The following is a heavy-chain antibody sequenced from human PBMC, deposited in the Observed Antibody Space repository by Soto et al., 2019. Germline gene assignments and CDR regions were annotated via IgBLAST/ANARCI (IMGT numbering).Heavy chain of an antibody. CDR3: AREGPDTVRTGYFDY. Sequence: YAISWVRQAPGQGLEWMGGIIPIFGTANYAQKFQGRVTITADESTSTAYMELSSLRSEDTAVYYCAREGPDTVRTGYFDYWGQGTLVTVSS. CDR2: IIPIFGTA. CDR1: YA. J-gene: IGHJ4*02. D-gene: IGHD2-2*01. V-gene: IGHV1-69*01.